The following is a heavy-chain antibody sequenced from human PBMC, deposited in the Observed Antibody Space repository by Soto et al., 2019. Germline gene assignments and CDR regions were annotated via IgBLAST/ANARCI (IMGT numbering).Heavy chain of an antibody. J-gene: IGHJ5*02. CDR3: ARSIAAAGVLGNWFDP. CDR1: GYTFTSYY. V-gene: IGHV1-46*03. CDR2: INPSGGST. Sequence: ASVKVSCKASGYTFTSYYMHWVRQAPGQGLEWMGIINPSGGSTSYAQKFQGRVTMTRDTSTSTVYMELSSLRSEDTAVYYCARSIAAAGVLGNWFDPWGQGTLVTVSS. D-gene: IGHD6-13*01.